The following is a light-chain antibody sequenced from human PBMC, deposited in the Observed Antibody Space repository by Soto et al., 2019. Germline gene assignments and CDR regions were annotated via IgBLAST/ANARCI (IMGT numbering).Light chain of an antibody. V-gene: IGLV2-14*01. Sequence: QSVLTQPASVSGSPGQSITFSCTGTSSDVGAYNYVSWYQQYPGKAPKLMIYGVTNRPSGVSNRFSGSKTGNTASLTISGLQAEDEADYYCFSHRGGDSHVFGTGTKVTVL. CDR1: SSDVGAYNY. CDR2: GVT. J-gene: IGLJ1*01. CDR3: FSHRGGDSHV.